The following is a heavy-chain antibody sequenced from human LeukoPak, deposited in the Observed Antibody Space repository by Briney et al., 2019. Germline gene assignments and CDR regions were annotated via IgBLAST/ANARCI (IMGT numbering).Heavy chain of an antibody. CDR3: AKDRVYYYDSSGYYSDY. D-gene: IGHD3-22*01. CDR2: ISGSGGST. Sequence: PGGSLRLSCAASGFTSSSYAMTWVRQAPGQGLEWVSAISGSGGSTYYADSVKGRFTISRDNSKNTLYLQMNSLRAEDTAVYYCAKDRVYYYDSSGYYSDYWGQGTLVTVSS. V-gene: IGHV3-23*01. J-gene: IGHJ4*02. CDR1: GFTSSSYA.